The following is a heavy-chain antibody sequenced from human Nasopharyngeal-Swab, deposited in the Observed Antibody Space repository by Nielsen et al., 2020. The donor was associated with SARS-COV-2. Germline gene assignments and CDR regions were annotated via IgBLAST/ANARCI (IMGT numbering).Heavy chain of an antibody. J-gene: IGHJ6*02. D-gene: IGHD2-2*01. CDR2: INPGSGGT. V-gene: IGHV1-46*02. Sequence: ASVKVSCKASGYTFNNYYIHWVRQAPAQGLEWMGMINPGSGGTTYAQKFQGRVTMTRDTSTSTVFVDFSSLSSEDTAVYYCARRGRCSGSSCDMDVWGQGTTVTVSS. CDR3: ARRGRCSGSSCDMDV. CDR1: GYTFNNYY.